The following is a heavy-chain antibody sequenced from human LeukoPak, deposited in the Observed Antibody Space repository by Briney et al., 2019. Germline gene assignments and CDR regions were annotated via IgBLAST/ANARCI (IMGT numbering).Heavy chain of an antibody. CDR2: ISNSSSYI. CDR1: GFTFSSYS. D-gene: IGHD7-27*01. Sequence: GGSLRLSCAASGFTFSSYSMNWVRQAPGKGLEWVSSISNSSSYIYYADSVKGRFTISRDNAKNSLYLQMNSLRAEDTAVYYCARLLLGIYAFDIWGQGTMVTVSS. J-gene: IGHJ3*02. CDR3: ARLLLGIYAFDI. V-gene: IGHV3-21*01.